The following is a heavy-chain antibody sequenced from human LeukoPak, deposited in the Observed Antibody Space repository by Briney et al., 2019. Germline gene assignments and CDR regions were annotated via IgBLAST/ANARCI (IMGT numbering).Heavy chain of an antibody. D-gene: IGHD1-1*01. Sequence: QPGGSLRLSCAASGFTFGTYWMTWVRQAPGKGLEWVANINQDGSDKYYVDSVKGRFTISRDNARNSLYLQMNSLRVGDTAVYYCARSRVRPYFDYWGQGTLVTVSS. CDR2: INQDGSDK. J-gene: IGHJ4*02. CDR1: GFTFGTYW. V-gene: IGHV3-7*01. CDR3: ARSRVRPYFDY.